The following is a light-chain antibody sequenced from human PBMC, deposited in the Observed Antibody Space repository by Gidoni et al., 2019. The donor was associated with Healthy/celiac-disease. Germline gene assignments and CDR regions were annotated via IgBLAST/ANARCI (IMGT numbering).Light chain of an antibody. CDR2: EVS. J-gene: IGLJ2*01. CDR1: SSDVGSYNL. CDR3: CSYAGSSTVV. Sequence: QSALPQPASVSGSPGQSIIISCTGTSSDVGSYNLVPWYQQHPGKAPKLMIYEVSKRPSGVSNRFSGSKSGNTASLTISGLQAEDEADYYCCSYAGSSTVVFGGGTKLTVL. V-gene: IGLV2-23*02.